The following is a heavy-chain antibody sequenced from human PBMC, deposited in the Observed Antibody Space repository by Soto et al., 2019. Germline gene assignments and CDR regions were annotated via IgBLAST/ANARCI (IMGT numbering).Heavy chain of an antibody. J-gene: IGHJ4*02. CDR2: IYPGDSDT. D-gene: IGHD6-13*01. Sequence: GESLKISCKASGYSFTNYWIGWVRQMPGKGLEWMGIIYPGDSDTKYSPSFQGQVTISADKSISTAYLQWSSLKASDTAMYYCARLQAAAGDNDLTFDYWGQGTLVTVSS. CDR3: ARLQAAAGDNDLTFDY. CDR1: GYSFTNYW. V-gene: IGHV5-51*01.